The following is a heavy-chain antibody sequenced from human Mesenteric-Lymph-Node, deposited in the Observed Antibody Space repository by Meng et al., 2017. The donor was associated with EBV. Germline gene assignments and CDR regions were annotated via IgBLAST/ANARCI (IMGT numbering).Heavy chain of an antibody. D-gene: IGHD3-10*01. CDR2: IHHSEAT. V-gene: IGHV4-4*02. CDR3: ASVIYGSGLNSWFDP. Sequence: QVQLQQWGAGLLKPSETLSLNCAVSGGSISSDNWWTWVRQPPGKGLEWIGEIHHSEATNYNPSLKSRVTISVDKSKNQFSLKLSSVTAADAAVYFCASVIYGSGLNSWFDPWGHGTLVTVSS. J-gene: IGHJ5*02. CDR1: GGSISSDNW.